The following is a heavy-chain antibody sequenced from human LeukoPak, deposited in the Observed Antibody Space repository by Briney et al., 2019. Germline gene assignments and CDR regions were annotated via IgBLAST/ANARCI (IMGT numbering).Heavy chain of an antibody. CDR1: GFTFSSYA. V-gene: IGHV3-23*01. CDR3: AKDHCSSTSCPNWFDP. Sequence: GGSLRLSCAASGFTFSSYAMSWVRQAPGKGLEWVSAISGSGGSTYYADSVKGRFTISRDSSKNTLYLQMNSLRAEDTAVYYCAKDHCSSTSCPNWFDPWGQGTLVTVSS. CDR2: ISGSGGST. J-gene: IGHJ5*02. D-gene: IGHD2-2*01.